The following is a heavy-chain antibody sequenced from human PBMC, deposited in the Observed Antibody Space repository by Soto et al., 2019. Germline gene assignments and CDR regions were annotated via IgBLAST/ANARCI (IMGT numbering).Heavy chain of an antibody. J-gene: IGHJ3*02. CDR3: ARGGGVGVAGSAAFDM. CDR1: GYPVTAYY. V-gene: IGHV1-2*02. D-gene: IGHD3-3*01. CDR2: INPATGAA. Sequence: QLHLVQSGAVVKKPGASVTVSCSASGYPVTAYYMHWVRQAPGRGLEWMGGINPATGAAKYTQTFQGRVTVTRETATSTVFMELCGLASGDTAVFYCARGGGVGVAGSAAFDMWGQGTLVTVSS.